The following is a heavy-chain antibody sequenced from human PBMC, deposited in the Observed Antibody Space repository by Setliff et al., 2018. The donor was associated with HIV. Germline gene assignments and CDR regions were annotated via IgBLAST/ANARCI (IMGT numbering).Heavy chain of an antibody. V-gene: IGHV4-59*01. Sequence: SETLSLTCTVSGGSISNDYWHWIRQSPGRGLEWTGYIYYTGSTNYNPSLKSRVAMSVDSSNHQFSLKLTSVTPADTAIYYCAREAPRYASGAFDFWGQGTMVTVSS. CDR3: AREAPRYASGAFDF. J-gene: IGHJ3*01. CDR2: IYYTGST. D-gene: IGHD3-9*01. CDR1: GGSISNDY.